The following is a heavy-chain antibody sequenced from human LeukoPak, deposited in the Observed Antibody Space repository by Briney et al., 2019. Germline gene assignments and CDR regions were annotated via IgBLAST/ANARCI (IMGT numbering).Heavy chain of an antibody. Sequence: SETLSLTCTVSGGFISSYYWSWIRQPAGKGLEWIGRIYTSGSTNYNPSLKSRVTMSVDTSKNQFSLKLSSVTAADTAVYYCARDPPGIAAAGPXNWFDPWGQGTLVTVSS. CDR3: ARDPPGIAAAGPXNWFDP. D-gene: IGHD6-13*01. CDR1: GGFISSYY. J-gene: IGHJ5*02. V-gene: IGHV4-4*07. CDR2: IYTSGST.